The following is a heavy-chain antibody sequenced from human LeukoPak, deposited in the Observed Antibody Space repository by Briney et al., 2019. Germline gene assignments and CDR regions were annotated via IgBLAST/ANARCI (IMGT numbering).Heavy chain of an antibody. V-gene: IGHV3-23*01. CDR3: AKDRVVRGLRGAFDQ. D-gene: IGHD3-10*01. J-gene: IGHJ4*02. CDR2: ISASASNT. Sequence: PGRSLRLSCAASGFTFSNYPMGWVRRAPGKGLEWVSTISASASNTYYADSVEGRFTISRDNSKNTLYLQMNSLRDEDTAVYYCAKDRVVRGLRGAFDQWGPGTLVTVSS. CDR1: GFTFSNYP.